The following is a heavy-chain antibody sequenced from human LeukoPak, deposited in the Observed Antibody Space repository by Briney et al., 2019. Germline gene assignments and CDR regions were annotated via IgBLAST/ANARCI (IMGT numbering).Heavy chain of an antibody. CDR1: GSTFSSCA. V-gene: IGHV3-23*01. CDR3: AKDGDGEPGGY. Sequence: PGGSLRLSCAASGSTFSSCAMSWVRQAPGKGLEWVSAISGSGGSTYYADSVKGRFTISRDNSKNTLYLQMNSLRAEDTAVYYCAKDGDGEPGGYWGQGTLVTVSS. CDR2: ISGSGGST. D-gene: IGHD3-10*01. J-gene: IGHJ4*02.